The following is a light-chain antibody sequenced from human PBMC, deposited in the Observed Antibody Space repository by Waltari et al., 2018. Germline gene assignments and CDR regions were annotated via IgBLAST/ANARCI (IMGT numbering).Light chain of an antibody. CDR3: QARGNNDVV. V-gene: IGLV3-1*01. Sequence: ALTQPPSVSVSPGQTATISCSGAMLGNTYVSWYQQPSGQPPLLVIYVDSRRPSGIPERFSGDNSGNTATLTIGDTQSVDEADYFCQARGNNDVVFGGGTKLTVL. CDR2: VDS. J-gene: IGLJ3*02. CDR1: MLGNTY.